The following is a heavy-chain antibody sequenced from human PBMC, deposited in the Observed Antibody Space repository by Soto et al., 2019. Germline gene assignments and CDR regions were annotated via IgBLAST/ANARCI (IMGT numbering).Heavy chain of an antibody. V-gene: IGHV1-18*01. CDR3: ARHISNFRYYYYAMDV. CDR2: ISAYNGNT. D-gene: IGHD4-4*01. J-gene: IGHJ6*02. Sequence: ASLKVSCKASGYTFTSYGISWVRQATGEGLEWMGWISAYNGNTNYAQKLQGRVTMTTVDKSTSTAYLQWNTLKASDTAVYYCARHISNFRYYYYAMDVWGQGTTVTGSS. CDR1: GYTFTSYG.